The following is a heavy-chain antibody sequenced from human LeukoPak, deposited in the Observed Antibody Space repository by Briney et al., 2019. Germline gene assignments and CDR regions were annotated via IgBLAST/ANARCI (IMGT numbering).Heavy chain of an antibody. V-gene: IGHV4-4*07. CDR1: GDSISGYY. CDR2: VSTTGIT. Sequence: SETLSLTCTVSGDSISGYYWSWIRRPAGKGLEWIGRVSTTGITDSNPSLKSRVTMSIDTSKNQFSLKLSSVTAADTAVYYCAREDSSSGWYNYFDNWGQGALVTVSS. J-gene: IGHJ4*02. CDR3: AREDSSSGWYNYFDN. D-gene: IGHD6-13*01.